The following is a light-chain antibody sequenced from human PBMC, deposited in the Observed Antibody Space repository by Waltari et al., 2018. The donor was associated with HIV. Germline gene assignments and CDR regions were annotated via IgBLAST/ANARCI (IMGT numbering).Light chain of an antibody. J-gene: IGKJ4*01. Sequence: DIVMTQSPDSLAVSLGARATVTCTSSRTVLYNRNYLAWYQQKPGQAPKVLIYWASTRAFGVRDRFSGSGSGTDFSLTISRVQSDDVAIYYCQQYYTLRSTFGGGTKIEI. CDR2: WAS. CDR3: QQYYTLRST. CDR1: RTVLYNRNY. V-gene: IGKV4-1*01.